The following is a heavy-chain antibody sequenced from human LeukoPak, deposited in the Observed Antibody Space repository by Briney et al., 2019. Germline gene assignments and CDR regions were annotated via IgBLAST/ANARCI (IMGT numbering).Heavy chain of an antibody. D-gene: IGHD3-16*01. CDR3: ARDLLGEPTGGGGSDY. V-gene: IGHV4-39*07. J-gene: IGHJ4*02. Sequence: PSETLSLTCTVSGDSINSGRYYWSWIRQPPGKGLEWIGSIYYSGSTYYNPSLKSRVTISVDTSKNQFSLKLSSVTAADTAVYYCARDLLGEPTGGGGSDYWGQGTLVTVSS. CDR1: GDSINSGRYY. CDR2: IYYSGST.